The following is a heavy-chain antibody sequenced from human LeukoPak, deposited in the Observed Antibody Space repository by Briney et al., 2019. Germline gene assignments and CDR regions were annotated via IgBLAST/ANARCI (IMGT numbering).Heavy chain of an antibody. CDR2: INHSGST. CDR3: ARGAYRYSWSWWFDP. CDR1: GGSFSGYY. J-gene: IGHJ5*02. Sequence: PSETLSLTCAVYGGSFSGYYWSWIRQPPGKGLEWIGEINHSGSTNYNPSLKSRVTISVDTSKNRFSLKLSSVTAADTAVYYCARGAYRYSWSWWFDPWGQGTLVTVSS. D-gene: IGHD5-18*01. V-gene: IGHV4-34*01.